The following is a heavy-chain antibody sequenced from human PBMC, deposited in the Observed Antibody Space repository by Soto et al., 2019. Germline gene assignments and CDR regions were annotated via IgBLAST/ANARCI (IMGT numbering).Heavy chain of an antibody. J-gene: IGHJ5*02. CDR1: GFTFSSYA. CDR3: VKAGYGSDVLWWFGP. V-gene: IGHV3-23*01. Sequence: GGSLRLSCAASGFTFSSYAMSWVRQAPGRGLEWVSAVSSSSDNTYYADSVKGRFTISRDNSKNTLYLQMNSLRAEDTAIYYCVKAGYGSDVLWWFGPWGLGTLVTVSS. D-gene: IGHD5-12*01. CDR2: VSSSSDNT.